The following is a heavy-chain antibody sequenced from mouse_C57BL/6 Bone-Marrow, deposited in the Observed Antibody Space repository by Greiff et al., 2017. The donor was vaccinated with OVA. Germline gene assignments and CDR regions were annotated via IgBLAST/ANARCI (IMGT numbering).Heavy chain of an antibody. CDR3: ASGGLWSNFDY. CDR1: GYSITSGYY. Sequence: EVKLVESGPGLVKPSQSLSLTCSVTGYSITSGYYWNWIRQFPGNKLEWMGYISYDGSNNYNPSLKNRISITRDTSKNQFFLKLNSVTTEDTATYYCASGGLWSNFDYWGQGTTLTVSS. CDR2: ISYDGSN. J-gene: IGHJ2*01. V-gene: IGHV3-6*01. D-gene: IGHD1-1*02.